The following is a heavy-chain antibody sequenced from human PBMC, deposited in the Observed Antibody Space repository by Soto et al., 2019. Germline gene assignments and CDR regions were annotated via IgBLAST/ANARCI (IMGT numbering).Heavy chain of an antibody. V-gene: IGHV2-5*02. Sequence: QITLKESGPTLVKPTQTLTLTCTFSGFSLSTSGVGVGWIRQPPGKALEWLALIYWDDDKRYSPSLKSRLTINKDTSKNQVVLTRTNMDPVDTATYYCAHRRSYCSGGSCYSGFDYWGKGTLVTVSS. J-gene: IGHJ4*02. D-gene: IGHD2-15*01. CDR1: GFSLSTSGVG. CDR3: AHRRSYCSGGSCYSGFDY. CDR2: IYWDDDK.